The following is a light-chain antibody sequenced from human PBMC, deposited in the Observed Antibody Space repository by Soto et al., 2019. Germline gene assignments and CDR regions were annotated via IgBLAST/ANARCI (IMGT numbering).Light chain of an antibody. J-gene: IGLJ1*01. Sequence: QSALTQPASVSGSPGQAITISCTGTSSDVGGYNYVSWYQQHPGKAPKLMIYEVSNRPSGVSDRFSGSKSGNTASLTISGLQAEDEADHYRTSYTSRNTPVFGTGTKVTVL. V-gene: IGLV2-14*01. CDR3: TSYTSRNTPV. CDR2: EVS. CDR1: SSDVGGYNY.